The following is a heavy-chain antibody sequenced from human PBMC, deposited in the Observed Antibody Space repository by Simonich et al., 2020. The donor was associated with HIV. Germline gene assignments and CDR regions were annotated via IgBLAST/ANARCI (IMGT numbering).Heavy chain of an antibody. CDR3: AKDRYSSSSGSFDY. CDR1: GFTFGDYA. J-gene: IGHJ4*02. D-gene: IGHD6-6*01. CDR2: ISWNSGSI. V-gene: IGHV3-9*03. Sequence: EVQLVESGGGLVQPGRSLRLSCAASGFTFGDYAMHWVRQAPGKGLEWGSGISWNSGSIGYADSVKGRFTIARDNAKNSLYLQMNSLRAEDMALYYCAKDRYSSSSGSFDYWGQGTLVTVSS.